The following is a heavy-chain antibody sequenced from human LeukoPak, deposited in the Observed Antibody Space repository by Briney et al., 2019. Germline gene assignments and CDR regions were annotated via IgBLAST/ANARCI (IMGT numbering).Heavy chain of an antibody. CDR3: ASSSRGWLAQGGFDY. V-gene: IGHV3-66*01. CDR2: IYSGGTT. D-gene: IGHD6-19*01. J-gene: IGHJ4*02. CDR1: GFTVSSDY. Sequence: GESLRLSCAASGFTVSSDYMNWVRQAPGKGLEWVSVIYSGGTTYYADSVKGRFTISRDNSKNTLYLQMNSLRAEDTAIYYCASSSRGWLAQGGFDYWGQGTLVTVSS.